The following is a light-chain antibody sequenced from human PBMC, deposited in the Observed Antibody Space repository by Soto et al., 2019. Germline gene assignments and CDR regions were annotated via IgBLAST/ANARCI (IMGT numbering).Light chain of an antibody. CDR3: QQYGSSPIT. CDR1: QSVSSSS. CDR2: GAS. Sequence: EIVLPQSPGTLSLSPGERDTLSCRASQSVSSSSLAWYQQKPGQAPRLLIYGASSRATGIPDRFSGSGSGTDFTITISRLEPEDVAVYYCQQYGSSPITIGQGTRLESK. V-gene: IGKV3-20*01. J-gene: IGKJ5*01.